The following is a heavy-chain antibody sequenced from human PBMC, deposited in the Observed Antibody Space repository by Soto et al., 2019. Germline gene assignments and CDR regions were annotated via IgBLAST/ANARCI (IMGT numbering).Heavy chain of an antibody. J-gene: IGHJ4*02. CDR3: ATNVGSTVGPDFDF. D-gene: IGHD1-26*01. V-gene: IGHV1-46*01. CDR1: GYTLTTYY. CDR2: IDPSGRTT. Sequence: ASVKVSCKASGYTLTTYYIHWVRQAPGQGLEWMGIIDPSGRTTNYAQKFQDRVTMTRDTSTNTVYMQMSGLRFEDTAMYYCATNVGSTVGPDFDFWGQGTLVTVSS.